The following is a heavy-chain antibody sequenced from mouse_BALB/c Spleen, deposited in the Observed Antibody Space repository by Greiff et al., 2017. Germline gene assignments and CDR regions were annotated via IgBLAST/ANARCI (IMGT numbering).Heavy chain of an antibody. D-gene: IGHD2-4*01. CDR1: GYAFTNYL. V-gene: IGHV1-54*01. Sequence: QVQLKESGAELVRPGTSVKVSCKASGYAFTNYLIEWVKQRPGQGLEWIGVINPGSGGTNYNEKFKGKATLTADKSSSTAYMQLSSLTSDDSAVYFCARRGITWYFDVWGAGTTVTVSS. CDR3: ARRGITWYFDV. J-gene: IGHJ1*01. CDR2: INPGSGGT.